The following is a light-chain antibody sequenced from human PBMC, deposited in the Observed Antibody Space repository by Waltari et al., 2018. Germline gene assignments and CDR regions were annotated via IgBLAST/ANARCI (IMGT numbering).Light chain of an antibody. V-gene: IGKV3-11*01. CDR2: DAS. Sequence: LTQSPATLSLSPGERATLSCRASQSVSSYLAWYQQKPGQAPRLLIYDASNRATGIPARFSGSGSGTDFTLTISSLEPEDFGVYYCQQRSNWPPMYTFGQGTKLEIK. J-gene: IGKJ2*01. CDR3: QQRSNWPPMYT. CDR1: QSVSSY.